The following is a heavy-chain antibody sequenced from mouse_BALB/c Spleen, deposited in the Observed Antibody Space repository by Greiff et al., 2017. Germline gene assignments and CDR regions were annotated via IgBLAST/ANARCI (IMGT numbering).Heavy chain of an antibody. CDR2: ILPGSGST. Sequence: VQLQQSGAELMKPGASVKISCKATGYTFSSYWIEWVKQRPGHGLEWIGEILPGSGSTNYNEKFKGKATFTADTSSNTAYMQLSSLTSEDSAVYYCARLGNYYGSSFYAMDYWGQGTSVTVSS. J-gene: IGHJ4*01. CDR3: ARLGNYYGSSFYAMDY. CDR1: GYTFSSYW. V-gene: IGHV1-9*01. D-gene: IGHD1-1*01.